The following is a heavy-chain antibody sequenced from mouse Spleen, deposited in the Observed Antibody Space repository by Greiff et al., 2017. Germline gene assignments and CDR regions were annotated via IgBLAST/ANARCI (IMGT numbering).Heavy chain of an antibody. CDR1: GYTFTSYW. Sequence: QVQLQQPGAELVMPGASVKLSCKASGYTFTSYWMHWVKQRPGQGLEWIGEIDPSDSYTNYNQKFKGKATLTVDKSSSTAYMQLSSLTSEDSAVNYCARKMGYGYDGASYAMDYWGQGTSVTVSS. D-gene: IGHD2-2*01. CDR3: ARKMGYGYDGASYAMDY. V-gene: IGHV1-69*01. J-gene: IGHJ4*01. CDR2: IDPSDSYT.